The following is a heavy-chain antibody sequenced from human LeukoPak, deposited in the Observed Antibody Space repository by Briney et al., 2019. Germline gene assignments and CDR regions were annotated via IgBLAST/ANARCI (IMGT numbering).Heavy chain of an antibody. D-gene: IGHD3-9*01. CDR3: ARDPRRRYGPHYYCYYMDV. CDR2: IWYNGSNK. Sequence: PGRPLSLSCAVSGFTFSSYGRHWVRQAPGKGLEWVAVIWYNGSNKYYADSVNGRFTISRDNSKNTLYLQMNSLRAEDTAVYYCARDPRRRYGPHYYCYYMDVWGKGTTVTVSS. V-gene: IGHV3-33*01. J-gene: IGHJ6*03. CDR1: GFTFSSYG.